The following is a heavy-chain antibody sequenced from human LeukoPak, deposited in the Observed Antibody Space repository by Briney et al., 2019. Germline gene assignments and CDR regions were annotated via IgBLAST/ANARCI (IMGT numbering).Heavy chain of an antibody. D-gene: IGHD2-8*01. V-gene: IGHV3-7*03. CDR2: IKEDGSEK. CDR3: ARDNGF. J-gene: IGHJ4*02. CDR1: GFTFSSYG. Sequence: GGSLRLSCAASGFTFSSYGMHWVRQAPGKGLEWVANIKEDGSEKYYVDSVKGRFTISRDNAKNSVYLQMYSLRAEDTAVYYCARDNGFWGQGTLVTVSS.